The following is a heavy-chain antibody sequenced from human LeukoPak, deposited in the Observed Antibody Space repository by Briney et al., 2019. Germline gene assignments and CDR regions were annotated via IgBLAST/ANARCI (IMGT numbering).Heavy chain of an antibody. CDR2: ISSSSTYI. CDR3: ARFLGFCTNNICRFSDY. D-gene: IGHD2-8*01. V-gene: IGHV3-21*01. CDR1: GFTFSNYS. J-gene: IGHJ4*02. Sequence: GGSLRLSCAASGFTFSNYSMNWVRQAPGKGLEWVSSISSSSTYIYYADSVKGRFTISRDNAKNSLYLQMNSLRAEGTAVYYCARFLGFCTNNICRFSDYWGQGTLVTVSS.